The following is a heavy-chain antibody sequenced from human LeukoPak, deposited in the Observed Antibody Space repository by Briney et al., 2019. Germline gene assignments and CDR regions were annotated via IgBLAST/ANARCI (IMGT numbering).Heavy chain of an antibody. D-gene: IGHD4-17*01. Sequence: PGGSLRLSCAASGFTFSSYAMSWVRQAPGEGLEWVSAISGRGGSTYYADSVKGRFTISRDNSKNTLYLQMNSLRAEDTGVYYCAKVPYGDDLFPNNNWFDPWGQGTLVTVSS. CDR2: ISGRGGST. CDR1: GFTFSSYA. V-gene: IGHV3-23*01. CDR3: AKVPYGDDLFPNNNWFDP. J-gene: IGHJ5*02.